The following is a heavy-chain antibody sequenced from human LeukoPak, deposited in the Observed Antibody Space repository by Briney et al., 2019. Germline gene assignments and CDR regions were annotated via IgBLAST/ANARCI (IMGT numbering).Heavy chain of an antibody. CDR1: GGSISSGGYY. CDR2: IYYSGST. D-gene: IGHD1-26*01. V-gene: IGHV4-31*03. CDR3: AKGGKWDVTPFDY. J-gene: IGHJ4*02. Sequence: SQTLSLTCTVSGGSISSGGYYWSWIRQHPGKGLEWIGYIYYSGSTYYNPSLKSRVTISVDTSKNQFSLKLSSVTAADTAVYYCAKGGKWDVTPFDYWGQGTLVTVSS.